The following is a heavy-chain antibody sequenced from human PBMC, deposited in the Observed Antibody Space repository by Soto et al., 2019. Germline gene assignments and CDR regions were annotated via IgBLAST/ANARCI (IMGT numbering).Heavy chain of an antibody. CDR2: ISAHNGNT. Sequence: QVHLVQSGAEVKKPGASVKVSCKASGYTFTSYGITWVRQAPGQGLEWMGWISAHNGNTYYAQKLQGRDIVTRDTATRKDYMKLRSLRSADTAVYYCARGRYGDYWGQGALVTVSS. CDR3: ARGRYGDY. D-gene: IGHD1-1*01. J-gene: IGHJ4*02. V-gene: IGHV1-18*01. CDR1: GYTFTSYG.